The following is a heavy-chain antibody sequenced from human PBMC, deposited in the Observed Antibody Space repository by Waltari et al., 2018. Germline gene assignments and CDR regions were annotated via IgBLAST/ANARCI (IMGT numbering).Heavy chain of an antibody. CDR1: GFTFSSYA. J-gene: IGHJ6*02. Sequence: EVQLLESGGGLVQPGGSLRLSCAASGFTFSSYAMSWVRRAPGKGLELVSSISGSGASIYYADSVKGRFTISRDNSKNTLYLQMISLRAEDTAVYYCAEAGLYVRDYYYDYSMGVWGQGTTVTVSS. CDR3: AEAGLYVRDYYYDYSMGV. D-gene: IGHD3-16*01. CDR2: ISGSGASI. V-gene: IGHV3-23*01.